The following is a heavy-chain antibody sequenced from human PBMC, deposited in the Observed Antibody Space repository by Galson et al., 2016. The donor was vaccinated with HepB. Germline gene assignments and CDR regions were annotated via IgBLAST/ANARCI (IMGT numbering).Heavy chain of an antibody. CDR2: YDPDDSGT. D-gene: IGHD3-10*01. J-gene: IGHJ6*01. CDR1: GHTLSEVS. Sequence: SVKVSCKVSGHTLSEVSVHWVRQTPGKGLEWMGAYDPDDSGTIYAQKFEGRVTVTEHTSTDTAYLEVSSLTSEDTATYYCVTSRGGFGKSGYVLDVWGRGPSVNVAS. CDR3: VTSRGGFGKSGYVLDV. V-gene: IGHV1-24*01.